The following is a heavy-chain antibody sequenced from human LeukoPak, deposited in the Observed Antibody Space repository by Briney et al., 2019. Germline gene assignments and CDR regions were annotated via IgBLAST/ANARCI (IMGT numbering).Heavy chain of an antibody. CDR1: GFTVSSNY. CDR3: AGDIVAMKSWWFDP. Sequence: GGSLRLSCAASGFTVSSNYMSWVRQAPGKGLEWVSVIYSGGSTYYADSVKGRFTISRDNSKNTLYLQMNSLRAEDTAVYYCAGDIVAMKSWWFDPWGQGTLVTVSS. CDR2: IYSGGST. V-gene: IGHV3-66*01. D-gene: IGHD5-12*01. J-gene: IGHJ5*02.